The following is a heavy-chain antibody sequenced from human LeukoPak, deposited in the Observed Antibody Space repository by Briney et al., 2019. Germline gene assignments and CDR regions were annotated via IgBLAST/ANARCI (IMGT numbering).Heavy chain of an antibody. CDR3: ARYGADYGDYYYYYMDV. J-gene: IGHJ6*03. V-gene: IGHV3-21*01. Sequence: GGSLRLSCAASGFTLHTYNMNWVRQAPGGGLEWVSSITSSSSYIYYADSAKGRFTVSRDNDKNSLYLQMNSLRAEDTAVYYCARYGADYGDYYYYYMDVWGKGTTVTVSS. D-gene: IGHD4-17*01. CDR1: GFTLHTYN. CDR2: ITSSSSYI.